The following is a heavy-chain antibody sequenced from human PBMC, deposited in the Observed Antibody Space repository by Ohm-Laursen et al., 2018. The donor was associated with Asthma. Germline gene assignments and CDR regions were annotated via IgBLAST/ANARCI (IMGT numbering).Heavy chain of an antibody. V-gene: IGHV3-11*04. Sequence: SLRLSCTASGFTFSDYYMSWIRQAPGKGLEWVSYISSSGSTIYYADSVKGRFTISRDNAKNSLYLQMNSLRAEDTAVYYCAKDPRYYYGSSGYYFGYYYGMDVWGQGTTVTVSS. CDR3: AKDPRYYYGSSGYYFGYYYGMDV. CDR2: ISSSGSTI. D-gene: IGHD3-22*01. CDR1: GFTFSDYY. J-gene: IGHJ6*02.